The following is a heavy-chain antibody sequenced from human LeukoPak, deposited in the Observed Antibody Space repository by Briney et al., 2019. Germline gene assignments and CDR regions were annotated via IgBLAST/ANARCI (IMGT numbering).Heavy chain of an antibody. J-gene: IGHJ4*02. CDR2: IYSGGST. CDR1: GFTVSSNY. CDR3: ARVFAARLRGFDY. Sequence: GGSLRLSCAASGFTVSSNYMSWVRQAPGKGLEWVSVIYSGGSTYYADSVKGRFTISRDNSKNTLHLQMNSLRAEDTAVYYCARVFAARLRGFDYWGQGTLVTVSS. D-gene: IGHD6-6*01. V-gene: IGHV3-66*02.